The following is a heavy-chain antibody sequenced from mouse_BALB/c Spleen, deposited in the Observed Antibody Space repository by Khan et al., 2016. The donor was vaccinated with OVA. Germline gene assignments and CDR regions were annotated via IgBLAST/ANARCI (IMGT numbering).Heavy chain of an antibody. D-gene: IGHD1-2*01. CDR3: VRSGYVSFGF. CDR1: GYTFTDYN. Sequence: VQLQQSGPEVVKPGASVKISCKASGYTFTDYNMDWVKQRHGKSLEWIGYFFPNSGGSGYSQKFKTKATLTVDISYSTAYMDLRSLTSEDSAVYYCVRSGYVSFGFWGQGPLVTVSA. V-gene: IGHV1S29*02. CDR2: FFPNSGGS. J-gene: IGHJ3*01.